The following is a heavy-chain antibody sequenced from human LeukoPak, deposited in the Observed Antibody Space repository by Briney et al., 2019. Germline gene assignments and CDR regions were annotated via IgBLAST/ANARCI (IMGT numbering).Heavy chain of an antibody. Sequence: SVKVSCKASGGTFSSYAISWVRQAPGQGLEWMGRIIPILGIANYAQKFQGRVTITADKSTSTAYMELSSLRSEDTGVYYCARDRYYDGSYYFDYWGQGTLVTVSS. V-gene: IGHV1-69*04. J-gene: IGHJ4*02. CDR1: GGTFSSYA. CDR3: ARDRYYDGSYYFDY. D-gene: IGHD3-22*01. CDR2: IIPILGIA.